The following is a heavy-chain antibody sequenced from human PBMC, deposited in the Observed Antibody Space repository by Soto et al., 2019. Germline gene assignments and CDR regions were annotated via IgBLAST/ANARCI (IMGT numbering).Heavy chain of an antibody. V-gene: IGHV3-33*01. CDR3: PSASRYNGDSYVYYYGMDV. D-gene: IGHD5-12*01. Sequence: RGSLRLSCAVSGFTFSSYGMQWVRQAPGKGLEWVALTWYDGGNKYYADSVKGRFSISRDNSKNMLYLQMNSLRDEDTAVYYCPSASRYNGDSYVYYYGMDVWGHRNRFTVSS. CDR1: GFTFSSYG. CDR2: TWYDGGNK. J-gene: IGHJ6*02.